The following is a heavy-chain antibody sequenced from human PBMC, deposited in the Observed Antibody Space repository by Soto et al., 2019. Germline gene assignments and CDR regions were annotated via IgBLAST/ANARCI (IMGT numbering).Heavy chain of an antibody. D-gene: IGHD4-17*01. V-gene: IGHV4-31*03. CDR1: GGSISSGGYY. Sequence: SETLSLTCTVSGGSISSGGYYWSWFRQHPGKGLEWIGYIYYSGSTYYNPSLKSRVTISVDTSKNQFSLKLSSVTAADTAVYYCARTVTTFHDYWGQGTLVTVSS. CDR3: ARTVTTFHDY. J-gene: IGHJ4*02. CDR2: IYYSGST.